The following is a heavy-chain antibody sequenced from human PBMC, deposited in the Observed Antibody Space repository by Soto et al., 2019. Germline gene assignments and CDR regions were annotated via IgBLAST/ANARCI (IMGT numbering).Heavy chain of an antibody. D-gene: IGHD3-3*01. CDR2: ISGSGGST. CDR1: GFTFSSYA. Sequence: GGSLRLSCAASGFTFSSYAMSWVRQAPGNGLEWVSAISGSGGSTYYADSVKGRFTISRDNSKNTLYLQMNSLRAEDTAIYYCAKIPYDFWSGYPSSGMDVWGQGTTVTVSS. J-gene: IGHJ6*02. V-gene: IGHV3-23*01. CDR3: AKIPYDFWSGYPSSGMDV.